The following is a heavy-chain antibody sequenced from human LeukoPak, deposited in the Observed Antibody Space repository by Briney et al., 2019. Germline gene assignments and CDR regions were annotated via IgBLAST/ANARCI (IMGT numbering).Heavy chain of an antibody. CDR1: GFTFSDHY. V-gene: IGHV3-72*01. CDR3: ARDKVGAYFDS. D-gene: IGHD1-26*01. Sequence: GGSLRLSCAASGFTFSDHYMDWVRQAPGKGLEWVGRTKNKANSYTIEYAASVKGRFTISRDDSKNSLYLQMNSLKTEDAAVYYCARDKVGAYFDSWGQGTLVTVSS. CDR2: TKNKANSYTI. J-gene: IGHJ4*02.